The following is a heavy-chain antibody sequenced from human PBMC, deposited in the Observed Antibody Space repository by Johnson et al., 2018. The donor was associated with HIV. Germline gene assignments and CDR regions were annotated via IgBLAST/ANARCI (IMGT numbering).Heavy chain of an antibody. CDR1: GFTFSNVW. V-gene: IGHV3-7*01. CDR2: IKQDGREK. J-gene: IGHJ3*02. Sequence: VQLVESGGGLVKPGGSLRLSCAASGFTFSNVWMTWVRQAPGKGLEWVANIKQDGREKYCVDSVKGRFTISRDNSRNTVYLQMNSLRVEDTAVYYCAKGCRWLLERTYAFDIWGQGTMVTVSS. D-gene: IGHD3-22*01. CDR3: AKGCRWLLERTYAFDI.